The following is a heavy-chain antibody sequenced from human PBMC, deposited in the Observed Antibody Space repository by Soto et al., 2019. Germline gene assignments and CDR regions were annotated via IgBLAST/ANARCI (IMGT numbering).Heavy chain of an antibody. V-gene: IGHV4-34*01. CDR2: INHSGST. Sequence: SETLSLTCAVYGGSFSGYYWSWIRQPPGKGLEWIGEINHSGSTNYNPSLKSRVTISVDTSKNQFSLKLSSVTAADTAVYYCARGNSGYDPTEFDYWGQGTLVTVSS. CDR3: ARGNSGYDPTEFDY. D-gene: IGHD5-12*01. J-gene: IGHJ4*02. CDR1: GGSFSGYY.